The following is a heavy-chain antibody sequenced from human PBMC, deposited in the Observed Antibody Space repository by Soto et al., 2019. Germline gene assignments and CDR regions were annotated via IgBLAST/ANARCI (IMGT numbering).Heavy chain of an antibody. V-gene: IGHV1-3*01. D-gene: IGHD6-19*01. CDR2: INAGNGNT. Sequence: ASVEVSCEACGYAFTSYARHWVRQAPGQRLEWMGWINAGNGNTKYSQKFQGRVTITRDTSASTAYMELSSLRSEDTAVYYCATYSSGWSNEYYFGYWGQGTLVTVSS. J-gene: IGHJ4*02. CDR1: GYAFTSYA. CDR3: ATYSSGWSNEYYFGY.